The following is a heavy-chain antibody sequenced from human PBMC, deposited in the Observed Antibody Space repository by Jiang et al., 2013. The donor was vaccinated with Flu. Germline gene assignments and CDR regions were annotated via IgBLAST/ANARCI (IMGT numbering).Heavy chain of an antibody. CDR1: GYSFTSYW. D-gene: IGHD2/OR15-2a*01. CDR3: ARQALVRRWHFNPDY. J-gene: IGHJ4*02. Sequence: GAEVKKPGESLKISCKGSGYSFTSYWIGWVRQMPGKGLEWMGIIYPGDSDTRYSPSFQGQVTISADKSISTAYLQWSSLKASDTAMYYCARQALVRRWHFNPDYWGQGTLVTVSS. CDR2: IYPGDSDT. V-gene: IGHV5-51*01.